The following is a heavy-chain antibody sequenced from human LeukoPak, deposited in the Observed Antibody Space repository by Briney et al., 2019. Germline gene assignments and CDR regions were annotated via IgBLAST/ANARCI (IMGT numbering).Heavy chain of an antibody. D-gene: IGHD6-19*01. CDR2: IIGSGTNT. J-gene: IGHJ3*02. Sequence: GGSLRLSCAASGFTFSSYAMNWVRQAPGKGLEWVSAIIGSGTNTYHADSVKGRFTISRDNSQNTLYLQMNSLRVEDTAVYYCAKDPHSSGWHRAFEIWGQGTMVTVSS. CDR1: GFTFSSYA. CDR3: AKDPHSSGWHRAFEI. V-gene: IGHV3-23*01.